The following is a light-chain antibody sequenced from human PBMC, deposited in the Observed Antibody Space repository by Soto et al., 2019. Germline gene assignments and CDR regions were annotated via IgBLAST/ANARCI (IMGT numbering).Light chain of an antibody. CDR3: QQYGSSPPIT. V-gene: IGKV3-20*01. Sequence: EIVMTQSPATLSVSPGERATLSCRASQSLRSDLAWYQQKPGQAPRLLLYGASTRATGIPVRFSGSGSGTDFTLTISRLEPEDFAVYYCQQYGSSPPITIGQGTRLEIK. J-gene: IGKJ5*01. CDR2: GAS. CDR1: QSLRSD.